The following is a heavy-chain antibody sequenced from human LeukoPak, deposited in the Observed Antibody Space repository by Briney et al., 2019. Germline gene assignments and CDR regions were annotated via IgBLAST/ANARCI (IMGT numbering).Heavy chain of an antibody. D-gene: IGHD6-25*01. CDR2: INPNSGGT. J-gene: IGHJ6*03. CDR3: ARAPPGLINYCMDV. Sequence: ASVKVSCKAFGYTFTSNYMHWVRQAPGQGLEWMGWINPNSGGTNYAQKFQGRVTMTRDTSISTAYMELSRLRSDDTAVYYCARAPPGLINYCMDVWGKGTTVTVSS. V-gene: IGHV1-2*02. CDR1: GYTFTSNY.